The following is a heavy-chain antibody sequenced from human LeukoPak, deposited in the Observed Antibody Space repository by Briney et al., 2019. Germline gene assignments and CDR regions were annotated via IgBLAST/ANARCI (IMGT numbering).Heavy chain of an antibody. J-gene: IGHJ4*02. Sequence: GGSLRLSCAASGFTFSSNAMSWVRQAPGKGLEWVSGISGSGESPNYADSVKGRFTISRDNSENTLYLQMRSLRGDDTAVYYCAKGRGLAVRPPNEGFFDQWGLGTLVTVSS. CDR3: AKGRGLAVRPPNEGFFDQ. CDR2: ISGSGESP. D-gene: IGHD6-6*01. CDR1: GFTFSSNA. V-gene: IGHV3-23*01.